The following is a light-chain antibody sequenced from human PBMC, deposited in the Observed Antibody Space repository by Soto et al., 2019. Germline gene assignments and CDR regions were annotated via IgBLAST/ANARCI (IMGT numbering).Light chain of an antibody. CDR2: GAS. CDR3: QQYSSWPLS. J-gene: IGKJ4*01. Sequence: EIVMTQSPATLSVSPGERATLSCRASQSVSSSYLAWYQRKPGQAPRLLMYGASTRATGTPARFSGSGSGTEFTLTISSLQSEDFAVYYCQQYSSWPLSFGGGTKVDIK. CDR1: QSVSSSY. V-gene: IGKV3D-15*01.